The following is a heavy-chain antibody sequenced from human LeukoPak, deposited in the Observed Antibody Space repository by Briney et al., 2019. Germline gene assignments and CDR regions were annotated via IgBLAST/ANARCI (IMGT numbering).Heavy chain of an antibody. Sequence: ASVKVSCKASGGTFSSYTISWVRQAPGQGLEWMGRIIPILGIANYAQKFQGRVTITADKSTSTAYMELSSLRSEDTAVYYCARDPAGGTDAFDIWGQGTIDTVSS. CDR3: ARDPAGGTDAFDI. J-gene: IGHJ3*02. CDR1: GGTFSSYT. D-gene: IGHD2-15*01. CDR2: IIPILGIA. V-gene: IGHV1-69*04.